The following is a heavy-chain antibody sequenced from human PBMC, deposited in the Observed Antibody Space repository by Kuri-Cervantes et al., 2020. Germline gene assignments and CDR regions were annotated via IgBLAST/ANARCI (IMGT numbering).Heavy chain of an antibody. Sequence: GESLKISCAASGFTFSSYAMHWVRQAPGKGLEWVAVISYDGSNKYYADSVKGRFTISRDNSKNTLYLQMNSLRAEDTAVYYCARYGSGSYYNYYGMDVWGQGTTVTVSS. CDR2: ISYDGSNK. V-gene: IGHV3-30-3*01. CDR3: ARYGSGSYYNYYGMDV. CDR1: GFTFSSYA. D-gene: IGHD3-10*01. J-gene: IGHJ6*02.